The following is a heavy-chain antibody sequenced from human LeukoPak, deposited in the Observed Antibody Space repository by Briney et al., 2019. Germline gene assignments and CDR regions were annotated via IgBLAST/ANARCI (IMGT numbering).Heavy chain of an antibody. CDR2: IYYSGSS. V-gene: IGHV4-61*01. Sequence: SETLSLTCTVSGDSISSGSFYWSWIRQPPGKGLEWIGYIYYSGSSNYNPSLKSRVTVSADTSKNQFSLKLSSVTAADTAVYYSASRSSSWFEAFDIWGQGTMVTVSS. CDR1: GDSISSGSFY. CDR3: ASRSSSWFEAFDI. D-gene: IGHD6-13*01. J-gene: IGHJ3*02.